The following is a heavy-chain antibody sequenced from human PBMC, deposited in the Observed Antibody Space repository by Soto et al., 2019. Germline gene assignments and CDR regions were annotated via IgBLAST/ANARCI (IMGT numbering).Heavy chain of an antibody. Sequence: GESLKISCKGSGYSFTSYWIGWVRQMPGKGLEWMGIIYPGDSDTRYSPSFQGQVTISADKSISTAYLQWSSLKASDTAMYYCARQSPEKDSGYDSGWFDPWGQGTLVTVSS. CDR2: IYPGDSDT. CDR3: ARQSPEKDSGYDSGWFDP. V-gene: IGHV5-51*01. D-gene: IGHD5-12*01. CDR1: GYSFTSYW. J-gene: IGHJ5*02.